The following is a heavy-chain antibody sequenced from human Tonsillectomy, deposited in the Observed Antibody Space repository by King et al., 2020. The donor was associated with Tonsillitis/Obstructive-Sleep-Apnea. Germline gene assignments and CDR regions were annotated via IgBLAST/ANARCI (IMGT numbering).Heavy chain of an antibody. J-gene: IGHJ5*02. Sequence: VQLVESGGDLVKPGGSLRLSCAASGFTFSNAWMNWVRQAPGKGLEWVGRIKSKSDGGTTDYAAPVKGRFTISRDDSKNTLYLQMISLKTEDTAVYYCTTDTGRYCISTSCYEKWFDPWGQGTLVTVSS. CDR3: TTDTGRYCISTSCYEKWFDP. CDR1: GFTFSNAW. CDR2: IKSKSDGGTT. D-gene: IGHD2-2*01. V-gene: IGHV3-15*01.